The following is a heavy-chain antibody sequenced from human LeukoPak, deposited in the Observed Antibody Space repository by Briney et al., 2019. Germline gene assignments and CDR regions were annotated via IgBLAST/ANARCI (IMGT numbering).Heavy chain of an antibody. D-gene: IGHD3-9*01. CDR1: GFTFSDYY. CDR2: ISNSGSSI. Sequence: GGSLRLSCAASGFTFSDYYMSWIRQAPGKGLEWVSYISNSGSSIYYADSVKGRFTISRGTSKNALYLQMNSLRVEDTAVYYCAKVGQNYDILTYYFDYWGQGTLVTVSS. J-gene: IGHJ4*02. CDR3: AKVGQNYDILTYYFDY. V-gene: IGHV3-11*01.